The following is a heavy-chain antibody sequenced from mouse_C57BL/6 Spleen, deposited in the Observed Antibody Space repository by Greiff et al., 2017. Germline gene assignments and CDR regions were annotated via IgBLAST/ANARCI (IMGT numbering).Heavy chain of an antibody. CDR3: ASSKDTFDFAMGG. Sequence: VQLQQSGPELVKPGASVKLSCKASGFTFTSYDINWVKQRPGQGLEWIGWIYPRDGSTKYNEKLKGKATLTVDTSSSTAYMELHSLTSEDPAVYFCASSKDTFDFAMGGWGQGTSVTVA. CDR2: IYPRDGST. D-gene: IGHD2-5*01. V-gene: IGHV1-85*01. J-gene: IGHJ4*01. CDR1: GFTFTSYD.